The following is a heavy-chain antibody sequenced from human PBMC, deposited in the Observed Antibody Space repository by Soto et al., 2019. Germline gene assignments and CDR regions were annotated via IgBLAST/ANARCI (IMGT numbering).Heavy chain of an antibody. V-gene: IGHV4-31*03. D-gene: IGHD3-3*01. CDR2: IFYTGST. Sequence: QVQLQESGPGLVKPSQTLSLTCTVSGGSISGGAYYWSWIRKHPGKGLEWIGYIFYTGSTFYNPSLNSRVAISVDTSKNQFSLKLNSVTAADTAVYYCAREESDFRGPNWCDPWGQGTLVTVSS. J-gene: IGHJ5*02. CDR3: AREESDFRGPNWCDP. CDR1: GGSISGGAYY.